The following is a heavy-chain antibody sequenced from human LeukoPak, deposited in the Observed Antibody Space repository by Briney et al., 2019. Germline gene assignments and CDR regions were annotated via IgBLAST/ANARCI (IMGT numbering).Heavy chain of an antibody. V-gene: IGHV3-53*01. Sequence: GGSLRLSCAASGFTFSSYEMNWVRQAPGKGLEWVSVIYSGGNTYYADSVKGRFTISRDNSKNTLHLQMNSLRVEDTAVYYCASYNPYYGGQGTLVTVSS. D-gene: IGHD1-1*01. J-gene: IGHJ4*02. CDR1: GFTFSSYE. CDR3: ASYNPYY. CDR2: IYSGGNT.